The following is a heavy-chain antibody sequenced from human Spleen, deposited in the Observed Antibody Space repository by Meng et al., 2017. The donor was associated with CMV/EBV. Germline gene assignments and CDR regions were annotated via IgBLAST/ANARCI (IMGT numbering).Heavy chain of an antibody. V-gene: IGHV3-7*01. J-gene: IGHJ4*02. CDR2: IKRDGNDK. CDR1: GFTFSNYF. CDR3: ARDGIRGDYMVDY. Sequence: GESLKISCAASGFTFSNYFMTWVRQAPGKGLEWVANIKRDGNDKYYVDSVKGRFTVSRDNAKNSLYLHMTSLRAEDTAVYYCARDGIRGDYMVDYWGQGMLVTVSS. D-gene: IGHD4-11*01.